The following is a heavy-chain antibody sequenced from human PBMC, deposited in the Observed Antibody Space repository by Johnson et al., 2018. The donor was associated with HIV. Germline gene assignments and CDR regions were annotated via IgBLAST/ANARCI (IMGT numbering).Heavy chain of an antibody. CDR2: ISYDGSNK. D-gene: IGHD4-17*01. Sequence: VQLVESGGGVVQPGRSLRLSCAASGFTFSSYAMHWVRQAPGKGLEWVAVISYDGSNKYYADSVKGQFTISRDNSKNTLYLQMNSLRAEDTAVYYCARDSTAGPDKGLDYVGAFDIWGQGTMVTVSS. CDR3: ARDSTAGPDKGLDYVGAFDI. CDR1: GFTFSSYA. V-gene: IGHV3-30-3*01. J-gene: IGHJ3*02.